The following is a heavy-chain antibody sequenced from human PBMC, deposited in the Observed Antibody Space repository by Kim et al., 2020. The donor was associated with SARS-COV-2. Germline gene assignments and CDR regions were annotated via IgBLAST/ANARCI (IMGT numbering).Heavy chain of an antibody. J-gene: IGHJ6*02. CDR3: ARGNSSGWYGYYYYGMDV. D-gene: IGHD6-19*01. V-gene: IGHV4-4*02. Sequence: LKSRVPISVDKSKNQFSLKLSSVTAADTAVYYCARGNSSGWYGYYYYGMDVWGQGTTVTVSS.